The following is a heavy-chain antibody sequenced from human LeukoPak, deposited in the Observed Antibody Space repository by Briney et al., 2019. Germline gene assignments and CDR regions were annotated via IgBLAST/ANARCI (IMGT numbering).Heavy chain of an antibody. V-gene: IGHV3-21*01. D-gene: IGHD3-22*01. CDR3: AHGYDSSGSYAFDI. Sequence: GGSLRLSCAASGFTFSSYSMNWVRQAPGKGLEWVSSISSSSSYIYYADSVKGRFTISRDNAKNSLYLQINSLRAEDTAVYYCAHGYDSSGSYAFDIWGQGTMVTVSS. J-gene: IGHJ3*02. CDR2: ISSSSSYI. CDR1: GFTFSSYS.